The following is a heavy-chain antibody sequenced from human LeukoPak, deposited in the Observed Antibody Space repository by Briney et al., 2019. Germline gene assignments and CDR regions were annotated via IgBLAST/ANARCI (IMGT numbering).Heavy chain of an antibody. CDR1: GGTFSSYA. V-gene: IGHV1-69*06. CDR2: IIPIFGTA. D-gene: IGHD2-15*01. J-gene: IGHJ5*02. Sequence: GASVKVSCKASGGTFSSYAISWVRQAPGQGLEWMGGIIPIFGTANYAQKFQGRVTITADKSTSTAYMELSSLRSEDTAVYYCARGRDIVVVVPIRGTGWFDPWGQGTLVTVSS. CDR3: ARGRDIVVVVPIRGTGWFDP.